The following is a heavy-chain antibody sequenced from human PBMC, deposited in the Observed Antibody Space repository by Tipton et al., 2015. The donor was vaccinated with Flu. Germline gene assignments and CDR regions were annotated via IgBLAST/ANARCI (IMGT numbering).Heavy chain of an antibody. Sequence: TLSLTCTVSGGSISSYYWSWIRQPAGKGLEWIGRIYTSGSTSYNPSLKSRVTMSVGTSKNQFSLKLSSVTAADTAVYYCARDAQEHCSSSSSCSEFDYWGQGTLVTVFS. D-gene: IGHD2-2*01. V-gene: IGHV4-4*07. CDR1: GGSISSYY. CDR3: ARDAQEHCSSSSSCSEFDY. CDR2: IYTSGST. J-gene: IGHJ4*02.